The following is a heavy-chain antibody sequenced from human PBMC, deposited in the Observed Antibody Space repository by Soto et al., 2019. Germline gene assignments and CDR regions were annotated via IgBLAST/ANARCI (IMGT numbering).Heavy chain of an antibody. Sequence: QVQLVESGGGVVQPGRSLTLSCVASAFTLSNYGMHWVRQAPGKGLEWVAVIWYDGTTTYSADSVKGRFSISRDNSKNALFLQLSSLRAEDTAVYYCARKVGSSGSSRWFDTWGQGTLVTVSS. CDR1: AFTLSNYG. D-gene: IGHD3-10*01. V-gene: IGHV3-33*01. CDR3: ARKVGSSGSSRWFDT. CDR2: IWYDGTTT. J-gene: IGHJ5*02.